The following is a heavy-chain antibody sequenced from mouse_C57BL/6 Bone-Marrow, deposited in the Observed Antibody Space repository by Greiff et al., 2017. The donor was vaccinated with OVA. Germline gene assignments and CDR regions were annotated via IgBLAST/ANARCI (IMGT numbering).Heavy chain of an antibody. CDR1: GYTFTSYW. V-gene: IGHV1-64*01. Sequence: QVQLQQPGAELVKPGASVKLSCKASGYTFTSYWMHWVKQRPGQGLEWIGMIHPNSGSTNYNEKFKSKATLTVDKSSSTAYMQLSSLTSEDSAVDYCAREYYGSSPAYWGQGTLVTVSA. D-gene: IGHD1-1*01. CDR3: AREYYGSSPAY. CDR2: IHPNSGST. J-gene: IGHJ3*01.